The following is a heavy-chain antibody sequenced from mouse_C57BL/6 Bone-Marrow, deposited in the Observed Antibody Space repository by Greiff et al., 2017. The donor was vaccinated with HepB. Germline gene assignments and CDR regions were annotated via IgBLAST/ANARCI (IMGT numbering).Heavy chain of an antibody. J-gene: IGHJ4*01. D-gene: IGHD1-1*01. CDR3: ARDGPYGSSSYYAMDY. Sequence: EVKLMESGGGLVKPGGSLKLSCAASGFTFSSYAMSWVRQTPEKRLEWVATISDGGSYTYYPDNVKGRFTISRDNAKNNLYLQMSHLKSEDTAMYYCARDGPYGSSSYYAMDYWGQGTSVTVSS. V-gene: IGHV5-4*01. CDR2: ISDGGSYT. CDR1: GFTFSSYA.